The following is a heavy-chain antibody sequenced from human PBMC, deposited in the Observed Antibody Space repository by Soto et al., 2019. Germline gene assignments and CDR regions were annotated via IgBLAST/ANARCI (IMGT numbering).Heavy chain of an antibody. V-gene: IGHV3-64*01. D-gene: IGHD2-21*01. Sequence: EVQLVESGGGLVQPGGSLRLSCAASGFTFSSYAMHWVRQAPGKGLEYVSDITSNGGNTDYASSVKGRFTISRDNSKNTLYLQMGSLRAEDMAVYYCARRIPFGYGMDVWGQGTTVTGSS. CDR1: GFTFSSYA. J-gene: IGHJ6*02. CDR3: ARRIPFGYGMDV. CDR2: ITSNGGNT.